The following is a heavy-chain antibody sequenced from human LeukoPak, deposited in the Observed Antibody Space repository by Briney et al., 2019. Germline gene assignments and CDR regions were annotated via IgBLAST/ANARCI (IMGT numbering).Heavy chain of an antibody. Sequence: GGSLRLSCAASGFTFSNYGLSWVRQAPGKGLEWVSAIGGGGSATYYADSVKGRFTISRDNSKNTLFLQMNTLRVDDTAVYYCAGGAGVYYYGMDVWGQGTSVTVSS. CDR2: IGGGGSAT. V-gene: IGHV3-23*01. CDR1: GFTFSNYG. J-gene: IGHJ6*02. CDR3: AGGAGVYYYGMDV.